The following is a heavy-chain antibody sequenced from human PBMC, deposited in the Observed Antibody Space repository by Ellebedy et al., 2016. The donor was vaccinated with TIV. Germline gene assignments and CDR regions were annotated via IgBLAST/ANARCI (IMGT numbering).Heavy chain of an antibody. CDR1: GFSFSSYA. CDR2: IDHSGGNT. V-gene: IGHV3-23*01. J-gene: IGHJ4*02. D-gene: IGHD3-9*01. Sequence: GESLKISCAASGFSFSSYAMSWVRQAPGKGLEWVSSIDHSGGNTYYADSVEGRFTISRDSSKNTLYLQVDSLRAEDTAVYYCARYFDWLSLMHYFDYWGQGTLVTVSS. CDR3: ARYFDWLSLMHYFDY.